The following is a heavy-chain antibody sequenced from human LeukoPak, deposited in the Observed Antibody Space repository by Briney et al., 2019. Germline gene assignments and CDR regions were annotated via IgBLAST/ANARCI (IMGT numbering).Heavy chain of an antibody. J-gene: IGHJ6*03. Sequence: ASVKVSCKASGYTFTSYYMHWVRQAPGQGLEWMGIINPSGGSTSYAQKFQGRVTMTRDTSISTAYMELSRLRSDDTAVYYCARLGGSGSSSWLIYYYYYYMDVWGKGTTVTVSS. CDR3: ARLGGSGSSSWLIYYYYYYMDV. CDR1: GYTFTSYY. D-gene: IGHD6-13*01. CDR2: INPSGGST. V-gene: IGHV1-46*01.